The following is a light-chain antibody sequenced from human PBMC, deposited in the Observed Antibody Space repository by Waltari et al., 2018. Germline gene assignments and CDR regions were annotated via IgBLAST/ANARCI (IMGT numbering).Light chain of an antibody. CDR3: QQRSGWPLT. J-gene: IGKJ4*01. Sequence: EIVLTQSPATLSLSPGERATLSCRASQSVSSYLSWYQQKPGQAPRLLIYGSFPRASGIPARFSGSGSGTDFTLTISSLEPEDFAVYYCQQRSGWPLTFGGGTQVEIK. CDR1: QSVSSY. CDR2: GSF. V-gene: IGKV3-11*01.